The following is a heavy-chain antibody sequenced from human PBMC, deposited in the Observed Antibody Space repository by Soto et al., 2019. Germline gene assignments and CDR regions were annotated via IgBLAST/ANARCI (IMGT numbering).Heavy chain of an antibody. J-gene: IGHJ3*02. CDR1: GFTFSSYG. CDR3: ARDGGEVTGAFDI. D-gene: IGHD1-20*01. CDR2: IWYDGSNK. Sequence: QVQLVESGGGVVQPGRSLRLSCAASGFTFSSYGMHWVRQAPGKGLEWVAVIWYDGSNKYYADSVKGRFTISRDNSKNTLYLQMNSLRAEDTAVYYCARDGGEVTGAFDIWGQGTMVTVSS. V-gene: IGHV3-33*01.